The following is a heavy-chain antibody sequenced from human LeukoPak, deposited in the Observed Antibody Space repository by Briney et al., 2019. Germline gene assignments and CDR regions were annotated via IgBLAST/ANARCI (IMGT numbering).Heavy chain of an antibody. CDR1: GGSISSGSYY. D-gene: IGHD3-22*01. CDR3: AGDYYDSSGYYY. Sequence: PSQTLSLTCTVSGGSISSGSYYWSWIRQPAGKGLEWIGRIYTSGSTNYNPSLKSRVTISVDTSKNQFSPKLSSVTAADTAVYYCAGDYYDSSGYYYWGQGTLVTVSS. V-gene: IGHV4-61*02. CDR2: IYTSGST. J-gene: IGHJ4*02.